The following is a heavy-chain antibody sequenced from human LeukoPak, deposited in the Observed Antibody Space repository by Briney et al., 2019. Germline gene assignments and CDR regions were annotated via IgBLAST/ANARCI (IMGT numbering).Heavy chain of an antibody. CDR1: GFTFTTYN. J-gene: IGHJ4*02. V-gene: IGHV3-21*01. CDR3: ARDAQVAFWSGYYSYFHY. D-gene: IGHD3-3*01. Sequence: PGGSLRLSCAASGFTFTTYNMNWVRQAPGTGLGWVSFISSGSSHIYYADSVKGRFTISRDNAKNSLYLQMNSLRVEDTAVYYCARDAQVAFWSGYYSYFHYWGQGTPVTVSS. CDR2: ISSGSSHI.